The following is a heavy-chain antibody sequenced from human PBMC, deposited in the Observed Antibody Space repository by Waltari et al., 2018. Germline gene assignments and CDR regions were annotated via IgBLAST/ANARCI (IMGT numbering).Heavy chain of an antibody. CDR1: GYTFTSYA. CDR3: AREGGEQWLVRDYYYGMDV. V-gene: IGHV1-3*01. Sequence: QVQLVQSGAEVKKPGASVKVSCKASGYTFTSYAMHWVRQAPGQRLEWMGWINAGNGKTKYSQKVQGRVTITRDTSASTAYMELSSLRSEDTAVYYCAREGGEQWLVRDYYYGMDVWGQGTTVTVSS. CDR2: INAGNGKT. D-gene: IGHD6-19*01. J-gene: IGHJ6*02.